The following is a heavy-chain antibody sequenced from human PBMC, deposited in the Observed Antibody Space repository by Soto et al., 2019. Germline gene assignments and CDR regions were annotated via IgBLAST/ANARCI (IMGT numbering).Heavy chain of an antibody. V-gene: IGHV4-31*03. Sequence: SETLSLTCPVSGGSISSGGYYWSWIRQHPGKGLEWIGYIYYSGSTYYNPSLKSRVTISVDTSKNQFSLKLSSVTAADTAVYYCASGYGSGSYYKYNWFDPWGQGTLVTVSS. CDR3: ASGYGSGSYYKYNWFDP. J-gene: IGHJ5*02. D-gene: IGHD3-10*01. CDR2: IYYSGST. CDR1: GGSISSGGYY.